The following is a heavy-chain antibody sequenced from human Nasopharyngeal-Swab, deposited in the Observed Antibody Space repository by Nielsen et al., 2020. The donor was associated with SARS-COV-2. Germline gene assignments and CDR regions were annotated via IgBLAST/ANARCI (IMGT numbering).Heavy chain of an antibody. Sequence: GESLKISCAASGFTFSSYAMHWVRQAPGKGLEWVAVISYDGSNKYYADSVKGRFTISRDNSKNTLYLQMNSLRAEDTAVYYCARSYYGAYYCGMDVWGQGTTVTVSS. D-gene: IGHD4-17*01. J-gene: IGHJ6*02. CDR2: ISYDGSNK. V-gene: IGHV3-30-3*01. CDR1: GFTFSSYA. CDR3: ARSYYGAYYCGMDV.